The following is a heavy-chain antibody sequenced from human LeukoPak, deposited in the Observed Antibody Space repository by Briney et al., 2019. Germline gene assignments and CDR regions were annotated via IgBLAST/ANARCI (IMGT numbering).Heavy chain of an antibody. CDR3: ARTRGYCSGGSCYFGNWFDP. CDR2: ISAYNGNT. D-gene: IGHD2-15*01. V-gene: IGHV1-18*01. CDR1: GYTFTSYG. J-gene: IGHJ5*02. Sequence: ASVKVSCKASGYTFTSYGISWVRQAPGQGLEWMGWISAYNGNTNYAQKLQGRVTMTTDTSTSTAYMELRSLRSDDTAVYYCARTRGYCSGGSCYFGNWFDPWGQGTLVTVSS.